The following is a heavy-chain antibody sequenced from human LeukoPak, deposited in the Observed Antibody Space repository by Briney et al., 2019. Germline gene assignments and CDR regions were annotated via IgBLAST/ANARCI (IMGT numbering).Heavy chain of an antibody. Sequence: GGSLRLSCAASGFTFSSYWMGRVRQAPGKGLEWVASINQDGSEKYYVDSVKGRFTISRDNAKTSLYLQINSPRAEDTAIFYCARDTYGGFDYWGQGTLVTVSS. CDR1: GFTFSSYW. D-gene: IGHD4-23*01. V-gene: IGHV3-7*01. J-gene: IGHJ4*02. CDR2: INQDGSEK. CDR3: ARDTYGGFDY.